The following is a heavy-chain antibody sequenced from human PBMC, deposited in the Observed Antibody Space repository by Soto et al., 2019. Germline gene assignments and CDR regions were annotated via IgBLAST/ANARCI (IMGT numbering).Heavy chain of an antibody. V-gene: IGHV4-4*02. CDR3: ARYPMDDYFRGMDV. CDR2: IYHTGNT. Sequence: TSETLSLTCTISGASISGSHYWTWVRQTPGKGLEWIGEIYHTGNTNYNPSLKSRVTLSLDKSKNQFSLRLDSVTAADTAVFFCARYPMDDYFRGMDVWGQGTTVTVSS. CDR1: GASISGSHY. J-gene: IGHJ6*02.